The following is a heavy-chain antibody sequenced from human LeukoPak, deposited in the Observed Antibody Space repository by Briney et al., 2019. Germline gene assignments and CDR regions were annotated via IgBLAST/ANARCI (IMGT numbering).Heavy chain of an antibody. D-gene: IGHD3-22*01. CDR2: IRYDGSNK. V-gene: IGHV3-30*02. Sequence: GGSLRLSCAASGFTFSSYGMHCVRQAPGKGLEWVAFIRYDGSNKYYADSVKGRFTISRDNSKNTLYLQMNSLRAEDTAVYYCAKAITNYYDSSGYPDYWGQGTLVTVSS. J-gene: IGHJ4*02. CDR1: GFTFSSYG. CDR3: AKAITNYYDSSGYPDY.